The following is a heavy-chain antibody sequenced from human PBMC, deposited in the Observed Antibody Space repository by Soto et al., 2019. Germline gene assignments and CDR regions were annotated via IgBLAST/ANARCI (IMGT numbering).Heavy chain of an antibody. CDR3: ARTEYSSSSYGMDV. J-gene: IGHJ6*02. V-gene: IGHV3-48*02. CDR1: GFTFSSYS. CDR2: ISSSSSTI. D-gene: IGHD6-6*01. Sequence: EVQLVESGGGLVQPGGSLRLSCAASGFTFSSYSMNWVRQAPGKGLEWVSYISSSSSTIYYADSVKGRFTISRDNAKNSLYLQMNSLRDEDTAVYYGARTEYSSSSYGMDVWGQGTTVTVSS.